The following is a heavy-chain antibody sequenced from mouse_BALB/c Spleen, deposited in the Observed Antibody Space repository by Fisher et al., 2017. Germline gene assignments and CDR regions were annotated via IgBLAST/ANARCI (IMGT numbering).Heavy chain of an antibody. J-gene: IGHJ4*01. V-gene: IGHV5-6-4*01. CDR3: TRDGYAMDY. Sequence: GRFTISRDNAKNTLYLQMSSLKSEDTAMYYCTRDGYAMDYWGQGTSVTVSS.